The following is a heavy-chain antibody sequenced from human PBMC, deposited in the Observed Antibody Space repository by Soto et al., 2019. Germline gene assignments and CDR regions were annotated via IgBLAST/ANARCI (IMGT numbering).Heavy chain of an antibody. Sequence: PGVAQQISDQGCVYRVSSYWSGLVRQKTGKGLAWMGIIYPGDSDTRYSPSFQGQVTISADKSISTAYLQWSSLKASDTAMYYCVRQSGSYYTHYYYYYGMDVWGQGTTVTVSS. CDR2: IYPGDSDT. J-gene: IGHJ6*02. CDR3: VRQSGSYYTHYYYYYGMDV. V-gene: IGHV5-51*01. D-gene: IGHD1-26*01. CDR1: VYRVSSYW.